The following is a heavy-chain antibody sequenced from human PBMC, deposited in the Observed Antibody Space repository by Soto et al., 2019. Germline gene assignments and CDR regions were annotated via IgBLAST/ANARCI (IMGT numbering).Heavy chain of an antibody. V-gene: IGHV1-8*01. Sequence: ASVKVSCKASGYTFSSYDINWVRQAPGQGLEWMGWMNPDSGNTGYAQKFQGRVTMTRDTFKSTAYMELRSLRSDDTAVYYCARDAEVGLFDYWGQGTLVTVSS. CDR2: MNPDSGNT. CDR1: GYTFSSYD. D-gene: IGHD1-26*01. J-gene: IGHJ4*02. CDR3: ARDAEVGLFDY.